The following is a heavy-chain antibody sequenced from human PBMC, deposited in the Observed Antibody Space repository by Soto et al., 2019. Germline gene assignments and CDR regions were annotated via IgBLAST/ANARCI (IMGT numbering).Heavy chain of an antibody. Sequence: QITLKESGPTLVKPTQTLTLTCAFSGFSLRTSGVGVGWIRQPPGKALEWLALIYWDGYKHYSPSLKSRLTLPEDTPKNQGVLTMTNMDPVETATYFCAHKGGGDRILDYWGQGTLVTVSS. J-gene: IGHJ4*02. CDR3: AHKGGGDRILDY. CDR1: GFSLRTSGVG. V-gene: IGHV2-5*02. CDR2: IYWDGYK. D-gene: IGHD3-16*01.